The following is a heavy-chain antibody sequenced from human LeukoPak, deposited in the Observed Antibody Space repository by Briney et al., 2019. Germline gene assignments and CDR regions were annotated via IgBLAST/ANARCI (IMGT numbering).Heavy chain of an antibody. Sequence: GGSLRLSCAASALPPSNYAMSWVRQAPGKGLEWVSSISDGGWTAYTDSVKGRFFISRGTATNTLYLQMNSLRVEDTAVYYCAEECDYGNTSHMPCYWGQGTLVTVSS. CDR2: ISDGGWT. V-gene: IGHV3-23*01. J-gene: IGHJ4*02. CDR3: AEECDYGNTSHMPCY. D-gene: IGHD4-17*01. CDR1: ALPPSNYA.